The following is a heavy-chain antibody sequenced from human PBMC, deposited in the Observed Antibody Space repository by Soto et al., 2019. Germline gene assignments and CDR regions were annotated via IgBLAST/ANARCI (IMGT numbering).Heavy chain of an antibody. J-gene: IGHJ4*02. D-gene: IGHD6-19*01. CDR3: ARDFTVAGTGGYFDY. CDR2: IYYSGST. V-gene: IGHV4-30-4*07. CDR1: GGSISSGGYS. Sequence: LSLTCAVSGGSISSGGYSWSWIRQPPGKGLEWIGYIYYSGSTYYNPSLKSRVTISVDTSKNQFSLKLSSVTAADTAVYYCARDFTVAGTGGYFDYWGQGTLVTVSS.